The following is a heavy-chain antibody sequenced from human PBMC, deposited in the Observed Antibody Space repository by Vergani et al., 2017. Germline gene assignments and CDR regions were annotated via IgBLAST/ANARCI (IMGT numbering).Heavy chain of an antibody. D-gene: IGHD2-15*01. Sequence: EVQLVESGGGLVKPGGSLRLSCAASGFTFSSYSMNWVRQAPGKGLEWVSSISSSSSYIYYADSVKGRFTISRDNAKNSLYLQMNSLRAEDTAVYYCVRQLSGDPYYFDYWGQGTLVTVSS. CDR3: VRQLSGDPYYFDY. CDR2: ISSSSSYI. CDR1: GFTFSSYS. V-gene: IGHV3-21*01. J-gene: IGHJ4*02.